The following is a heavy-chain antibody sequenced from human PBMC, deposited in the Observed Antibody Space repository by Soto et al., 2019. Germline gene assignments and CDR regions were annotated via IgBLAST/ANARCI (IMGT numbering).Heavy chain of an antibody. J-gene: IGHJ4*02. CDR1: GGSISSSSYY. CDR3: ARVGGYSGYDGGLDY. D-gene: IGHD5-12*01. V-gene: IGHV4-39*07. CDR2: IYYSGST. Sequence: PSETLSLTCTVSGGSISSSSYYWGWIRQPPGKGLEWIGSIYYSGSTNYNPSLKSRVTISVDTSKNQFSLKLSSVTAADTAVYYCARVGGYSGYDGGLDYWGQGTLVTVSS.